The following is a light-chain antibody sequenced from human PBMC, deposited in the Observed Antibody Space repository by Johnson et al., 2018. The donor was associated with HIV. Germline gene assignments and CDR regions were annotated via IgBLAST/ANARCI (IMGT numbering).Light chain of an antibody. V-gene: IGLV1-51*02. Sequence: QSVLTQPPSVSAAPGQKVTISCSGSNSNIGNNYVSWYQQLPGTVPKLLIYESTNRPSGIPDRFSGSKSGTSATLGISGLQTGDEADYYCGTWDSRLNVYLFGTGTKVTVL. J-gene: IGLJ1*01. CDR2: EST. CDR3: GTWDSRLNVYL. CDR1: NSNIGNNY.